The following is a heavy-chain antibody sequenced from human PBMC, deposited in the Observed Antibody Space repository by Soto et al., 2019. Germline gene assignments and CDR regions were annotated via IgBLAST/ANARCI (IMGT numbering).Heavy chain of an antibody. CDR2: IYYSGST. CDR1: GGSISSYY. CDR3: ARLPSSRTYYFDY. J-gene: IGHJ4*02. Sequence: SETLSLTCTVSGGSISSYYWSWIRQPPGKGLEWIGYIYYSGSTNYNPSLKSRVTISVDTSKNQFSLKLSSVTAADTAVYYCARLPSSRTYYFDYWGQGTLVTVSS. D-gene: IGHD6-6*01. V-gene: IGHV4-59*01.